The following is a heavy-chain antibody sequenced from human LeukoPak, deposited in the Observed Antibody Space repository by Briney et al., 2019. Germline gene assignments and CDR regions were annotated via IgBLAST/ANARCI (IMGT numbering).Heavy chain of an antibody. CDR3: ARIGPIVVVPAASDY. V-gene: IGHV1-18*01. D-gene: IGHD2-2*01. J-gene: IGHJ4*02. Sequence: ASVKVSCKASGYTFSRYGISWVRQAPGQGLEWMGWISAYNGNAKYAQKFQDRVTVTTDTSTSTAYMELRSLRSDDTAVYYCARIGPIVVVPAASDYWGQGTLVTVSS. CDR1: GYTFSRYG. CDR2: ISAYNGNA.